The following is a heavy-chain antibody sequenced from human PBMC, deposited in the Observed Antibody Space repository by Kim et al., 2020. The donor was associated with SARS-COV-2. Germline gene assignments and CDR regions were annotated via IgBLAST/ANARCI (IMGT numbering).Heavy chain of an antibody. Sequence: GGSLRLSCAASGFTFSSYSMNWVRQAPGKGLEWVSSISSSSSYIYYADSVKGRFTISRDNAKNSLYLQMNSLRAEDTAVYYCARGGYYYDSSGQDAFDIWGQGTMVTVSS. V-gene: IGHV3-21*01. CDR2: ISSSSSYI. D-gene: IGHD3-22*01. J-gene: IGHJ3*02. CDR1: GFTFSSYS. CDR3: ARGGYYYDSSGQDAFDI.